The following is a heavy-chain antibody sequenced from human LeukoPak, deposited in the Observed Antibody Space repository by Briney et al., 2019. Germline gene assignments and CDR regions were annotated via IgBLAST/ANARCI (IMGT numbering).Heavy chain of an antibody. CDR1: GGSIGSYY. D-gene: IGHD5-12*01. CDR2: IYYSGSA. V-gene: IGHV4-59*08. CDR3: ARAVVATVYFDY. Sequence: SETLSLTCTVSGGSIGSYYWSWIRQPPGKGLEWIGYIYYSGSANYNPSLKSRVTISVDTSKNQFSLKLSSVTAADTAVYYCARAVVATVYFDYWGQGTLVTVSS. J-gene: IGHJ4*02.